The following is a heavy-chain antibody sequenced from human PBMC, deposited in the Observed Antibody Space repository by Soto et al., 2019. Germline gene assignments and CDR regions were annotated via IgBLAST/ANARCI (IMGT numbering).Heavy chain of an antibody. V-gene: IGHV3-23*01. CDR3: ARGSKESYPGSRIFDF. CDR1: GNTFWSRA. CDR2: ITDSGGDR. Sequence: EVQLLESGGDLVQPGGSLRLSCVVSGNTFWSRAMSWVRQAPGGGLEWVSTITDSGGDRKYADSVRGRFTISRDNSKYTLYLQMTSLRAEDSAVYYCARGSKESYPGSRIFDFWGRGTLVTVSS. D-gene: IGHD3-10*01. J-gene: IGHJ4*02.